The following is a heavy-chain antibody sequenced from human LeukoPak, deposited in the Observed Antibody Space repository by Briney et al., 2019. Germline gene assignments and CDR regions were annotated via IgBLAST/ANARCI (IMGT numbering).Heavy chain of an antibody. V-gene: IGHV3-9*01. CDR2: ISWNSGSI. J-gene: IGHJ4*02. D-gene: IGHD3-22*01. CDR3: AKDPGYYFDSSAYFDY. CDR1: GFTFSSYA. Sequence: GGSLRLSCAASGFTFSSYAMHWVRQAPGKGLEWVSGISWNSGSIGYADSVKGRFTISRDNAKNSLYLQMNSLRAEDTALYYCAKDPGYYFDSSAYFDYWGQGTLVTVSS.